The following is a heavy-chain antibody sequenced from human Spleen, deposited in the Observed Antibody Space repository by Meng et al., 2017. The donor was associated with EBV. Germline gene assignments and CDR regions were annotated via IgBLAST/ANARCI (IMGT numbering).Heavy chain of an antibody. J-gene: IGHJ4*02. D-gene: IGHD3-10*01. CDR3: ARAASGGPLKIWFFEY. Sequence: QVKLRESARGLPKPSGTLSLTCAVCGGSITSVGSFWGWLRQSPGKGLEWIGYINYVGGTYYNPSLESRIRVSADTSKNQFSLELNSVTAADTAVYFCARAASGGPLKIWFFEYWGQGTLVTVSS. V-gene: IGHV4-30-4*01. CDR1: GGSITSVGSF. CDR2: INYVGGT.